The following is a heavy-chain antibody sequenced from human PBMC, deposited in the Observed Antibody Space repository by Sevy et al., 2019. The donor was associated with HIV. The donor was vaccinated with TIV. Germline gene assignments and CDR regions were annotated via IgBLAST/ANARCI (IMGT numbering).Heavy chain of an antibody. J-gene: IGHJ6*02. D-gene: IGHD2-2*01. CDR2: INEDGTEK. V-gene: IGHV3-7*01. CDR3: ARDNATVSRRGLRYYYYGTDV. CDR1: GFTFSTYW. Sequence: GGSLRLSCAASGFTFSTYWMSWFRQAPGKGLEWVANINEDGTEKFYVDSVKGRFTMSRDNARNSLYLQMNSLRAEDAAVYYCARDNATVSRRGLRYYYYGTDVWGQGTTVTVSS.